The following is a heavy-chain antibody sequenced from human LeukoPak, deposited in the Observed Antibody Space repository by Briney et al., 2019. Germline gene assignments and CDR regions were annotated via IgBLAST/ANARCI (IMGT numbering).Heavy chain of an antibody. CDR2: SYSGGST. J-gene: IGHJ6*03. CDR3: ARGQAVVRGVYYYYMDV. V-gene: IGHV3-53*01. D-gene: IGHD3-10*01. CDR1: GFTVSSNY. Sequence: PGGSLRLSCAASGFTVSSNYMSWLRQAPGKGLEWVSVSYSGGSTYYADSVKGRFTISRDNSKNTLYLQMNSLRAEDTAVYYCARGQAVVRGVYYYYMDVWGKGTTVTVSS.